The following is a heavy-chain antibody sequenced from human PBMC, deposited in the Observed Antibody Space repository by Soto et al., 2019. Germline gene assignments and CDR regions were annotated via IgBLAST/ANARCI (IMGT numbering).Heavy chain of an antibody. D-gene: IGHD1-1*01. CDR2: IWYDGSNK. CDR3: ARWGYSYHDAYDI. V-gene: IGHV3-33*01. Sequence: QVQLVESGGGVVQPWRSLRLSCAASGFTFSSYGMHWVRQAPGKGLDWVSVIWYDGSNKYYADSVKGRFTISRDNSKDTLYLQMHRLRAEDTAVYYCARWGYSYHDAYDIWGKGPKVTVSS. J-gene: IGHJ3*02. CDR1: GFTFSSYG.